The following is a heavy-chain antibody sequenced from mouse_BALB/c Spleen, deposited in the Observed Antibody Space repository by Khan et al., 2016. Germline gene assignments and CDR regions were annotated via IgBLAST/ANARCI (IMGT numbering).Heavy chain of an antibody. CDR2: INSNGGST. D-gene: IGHD2-4*01. Sequence: EVELVESGGGLVQPGGSLKLSCAASGFTFSSYGMSWVRQTPDKRLELVATINSNGGSTYYPDSVKGRFTISRDNAKNTLYLQMSSLKSEDTAMYYCARGKGLPYAMDYWGQGTSVTVSS. CDR3: ARGKGLPYAMDY. J-gene: IGHJ4*01. V-gene: IGHV5-6-3*01. CDR1: GFTFSSYG.